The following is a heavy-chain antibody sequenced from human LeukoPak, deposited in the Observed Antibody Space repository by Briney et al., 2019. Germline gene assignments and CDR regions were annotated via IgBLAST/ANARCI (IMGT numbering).Heavy chain of an antibody. CDR2: IIPILGIA. Sequence: SVNVSCKSSGGTFSSYAISWVRQAPGQGREWMGRIIPILGIANYAQKFRGRVTNTADKSTSTAYMELSSLRSEDTAVYYCARGGGSGYYYFAYWGQGTLVTVSS. J-gene: IGHJ4*02. CDR3: ARGGGSGYYYFAY. CDR1: GGTFSSYA. V-gene: IGHV1-69*04. D-gene: IGHD3-22*01.